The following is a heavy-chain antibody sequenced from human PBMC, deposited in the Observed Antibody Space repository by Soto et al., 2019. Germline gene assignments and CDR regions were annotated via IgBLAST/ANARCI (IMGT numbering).Heavy chain of an antibody. CDR3: ARDKSSSWNYYYGMDV. CDR2: IIPIFGTA. Sequence: VNVSCKSAGGTFSSYAISWVRQSHGQGLEWMGGIIPIFGTANYAQKFQGRVTITADESTSTAYMELSSLRSEDTAVYYCARDKSSSWNYYYGMDVWGQGTTVTVSS. D-gene: IGHD6-13*01. V-gene: IGHV1-69*13. CDR1: GGTFSSYA. J-gene: IGHJ6*02.